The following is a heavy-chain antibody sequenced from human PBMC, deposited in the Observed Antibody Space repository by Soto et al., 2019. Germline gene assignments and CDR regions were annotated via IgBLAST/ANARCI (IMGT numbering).Heavy chain of an antibody. D-gene: IGHD4-17*01. CDR2: ISAYNGNT. Sequence: GASVKVSCKASWYTFTSYGIRWVGQAPGQGLEWMGWISAYNGNTNYAQKLQGRVTMTTDTSTSTAYMELRSLRSDDTAVYYCARVGRYGDYFDYWGQGTLVTVSS. CDR1: WYTFTSYG. CDR3: ARVGRYGDYFDY. J-gene: IGHJ4*02. V-gene: IGHV1-18*01.